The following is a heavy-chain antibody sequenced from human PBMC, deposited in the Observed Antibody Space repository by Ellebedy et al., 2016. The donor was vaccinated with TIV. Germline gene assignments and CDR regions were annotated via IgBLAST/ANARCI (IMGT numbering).Heavy chain of an antibody. CDR3: TTVGFFD. J-gene: IGHJ4*02. V-gene: IGHV3-15*01. D-gene: IGHD3-16*01. Sequence: GESLKISXAASRFIFSNAWMNWVRQVPGKGLEWVGRIKSRTDSGARDYAAPVKGRFTISRDDSKNTLFLQMNSLKTEDTAVYYCTTVGFFDWGQGTLVTVSS. CDR2: IKSRTDSGAR. CDR1: RFIFSNAW.